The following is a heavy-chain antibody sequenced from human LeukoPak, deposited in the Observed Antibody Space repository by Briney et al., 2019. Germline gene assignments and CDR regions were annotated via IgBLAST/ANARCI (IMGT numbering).Heavy chain of an antibody. CDR2: ISYDGSNK. D-gene: IGHD2-2*01. J-gene: IGHJ4*02. Sequence: GGSLRLSCAASGFTFSSYGMHWVRQAPGKGLEWVAVISYDGSNKYYADSVKGRFTISRDNSKNTLYLQMNSLRAEDTAVYYCAKGISPAEYYFDYWGQGTLVTVSS. CDR3: AKGISPAEYYFDY. V-gene: IGHV3-30*18. CDR1: GFTFSSYG.